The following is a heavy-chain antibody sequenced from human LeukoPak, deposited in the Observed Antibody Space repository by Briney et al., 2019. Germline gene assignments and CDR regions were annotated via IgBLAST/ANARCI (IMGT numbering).Heavy chain of an antibody. Sequence: GESLKISCAASGFTFSTYEMNWVRQAPGKGLEWISYISSTASTIYYADSVKGRFTISRDNSKNSLYLQMNSLRAEDTAVYYCARAARIVGATYFDYWGRGTLVTVSS. J-gene: IGHJ4*02. D-gene: IGHD1-26*01. CDR2: ISSTASTI. V-gene: IGHV3-48*03. CDR1: GFTFSTYE. CDR3: ARAARIVGATYFDY.